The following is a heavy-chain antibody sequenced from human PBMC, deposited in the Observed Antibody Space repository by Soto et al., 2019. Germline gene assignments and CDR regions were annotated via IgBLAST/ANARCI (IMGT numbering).Heavy chain of an antibody. Sequence: ASVKVSCKASGYTFTSYYMHWVRQAPGQGLEWMGIINPSGGSTSYAQKFQGRVTMTRDTSTSTVYMELSSLRSEDTAVYYCARVLVPAAMDTWFDPWGQGTLVTVSS. CDR1: GYTFTSYY. CDR3: ARVLVPAAMDTWFDP. J-gene: IGHJ5*02. D-gene: IGHD2-2*01. CDR2: INPSGGST. V-gene: IGHV1-46*01.